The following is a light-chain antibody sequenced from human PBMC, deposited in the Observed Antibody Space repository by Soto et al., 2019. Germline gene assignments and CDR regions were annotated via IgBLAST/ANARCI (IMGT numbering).Light chain of an antibody. CDR2: WAS. CDR1: QSVLYSSNHQNY. J-gene: IGKJ4*01. V-gene: IGKV4-1*01. Sequence: DIVMTQSPDSLAVSLGERATINCKSSQSVLYSSNHQNYLAWYQQKPGQPPQLLIYWASTRESGVPDRFSGSGSGTDFTLTISSLQAEDVAGYYCQQYYTTPLTFGGGTKVEIK. CDR3: QQYYTTPLT.